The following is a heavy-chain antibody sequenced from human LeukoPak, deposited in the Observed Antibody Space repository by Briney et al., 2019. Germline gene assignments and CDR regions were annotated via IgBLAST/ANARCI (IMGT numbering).Heavy chain of an antibody. J-gene: IGHJ5*02. D-gene: IGHD6-13*01. V-gene: IGHV5-51*01. CDR2: IYPGDSDT. Sequence: GESLKISCKGSGYSFTSYWIGWVRQMPGKGLEWMGIIYPGDSDTRYSPSFQGQVTISADKSISTAYLQWSSLKASDTAVYYCARPGIAAALASWFDPWGQGTLVTVSS. CDR1: GYSFTSYW. CDR3: ARPGIAAALASWFDP.